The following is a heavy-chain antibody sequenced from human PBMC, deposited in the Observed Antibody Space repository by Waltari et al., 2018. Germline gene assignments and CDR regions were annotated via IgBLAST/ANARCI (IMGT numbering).Heavy chain of an antibody. J-gene: IGHJ5*02. Sequence: QVQLQESGPGLVTPSETLSLTCKVSEYPISSNYYWGWIRQPPGKGPEWIGTIYHTGSTYYNPSLKSRVTISVDTSKNQFSLNLNSVTAADTAVYYCARGAYHDFWSGDYPYNWFDPWGQGTLVTVSS. CDR1: EYPISSNYY. CDR3: ARGAYHDFWSGDYPYNWFDP. V-gene: IGHV4-38-2*02. CDR2: IYHTGST. D-gene: IGHD3-3*01.